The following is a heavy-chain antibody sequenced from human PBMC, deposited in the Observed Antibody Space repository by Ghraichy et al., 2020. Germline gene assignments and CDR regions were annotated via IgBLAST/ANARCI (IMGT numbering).Heavy chain of an antibody. Sequence: LSLTCAASGFTFSSYAMSWVRQAPGKGLEWVSAISGSGGSTYYADSVKGRFTISRDNSKNTLYLQMNSLRAEDTAVYYCAKVSRDDSWLSYYYYGMDVWGQGTTVTVSS. V-gene: IGHV3-23*01. CDR2: ISGSGGST. J-gene: IGHJ6*02. CDR3: AKVSRDDSWLSYYYYGMDV. CDR1: GFTFSSYA. D-gene: IGHD3-9*01.